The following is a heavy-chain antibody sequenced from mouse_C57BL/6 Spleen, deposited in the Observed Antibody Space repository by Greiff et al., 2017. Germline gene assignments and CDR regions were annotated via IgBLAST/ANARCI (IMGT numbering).Heavy chain of an antibody. CDR3: AVLYDYDGAYYLDY. CDR2: IHPNSGST. D-gene: IGHD2-4*01. Sequence: QVQLQQPGAELVKPGASVKLSCKASGYTFTSYWMTWVKQRPGQGLEWIGMIHPNSGSTNYNEKFKSKATLTVDKSSSTAYMQLSSLTSEDSEVYYSAVLYDYDGAYYLDYWGQGTTLTVSS. CDR1: GYTFTSYW. J-gene: IGHJ2*01. V-gene: IGHV1-64*01.